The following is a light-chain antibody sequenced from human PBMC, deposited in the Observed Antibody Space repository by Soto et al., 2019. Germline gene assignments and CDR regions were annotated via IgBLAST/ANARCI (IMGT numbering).Light chain of an antibody. CDR2: DAF. Sequence: EIVLTQSPATLSLSPGVRATLSCRASQSVSSFLAWYQQKPGQAPRLLIYDAFNRATGIPTRFSGSGSGTDFTLTISSLEPEDFAVYYCQQRTTWPLIFTFGPGTKVDIK. CDR3: QQRTTWPLIFT. J-gene: IGKJ3*01. V-gene: IGKV3-11*01. CDR1: QSVSSF.